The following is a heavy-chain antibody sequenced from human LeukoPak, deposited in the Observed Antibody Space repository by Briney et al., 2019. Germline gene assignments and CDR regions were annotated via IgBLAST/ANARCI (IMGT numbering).Heavy chain of an antibody. CDR2: TWYDGSKE. V-gene: IGHV3-33*01. CDR1: GFTFSSHN. D-gene: IGHD6-13*01. Sequence: GRSLRLSCAASGFTFSSHNMQWVRQAPGKGLEWVAVTWYDGSKEVYADSVKGRFTISRDNSKNTDTLYLEMNSLRAEDTAVYFFARELDIAAAGRVYFDHWGQGALVTVSS. CDR3: ARELDIAAAGRVYFDH. J-gene: IGHJ4*02.